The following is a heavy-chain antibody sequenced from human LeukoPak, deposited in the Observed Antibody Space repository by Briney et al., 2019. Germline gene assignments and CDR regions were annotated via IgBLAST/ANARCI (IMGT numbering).Heavy chain of an antibody. CDR2: IYSSVST. Sequence: PSETLSLTCTVSGDSINDHYWSWIRQPPGEGLEWIAYIYSSVSTNYNPSLKSRVTISVDTSKNQFSLKLSSVTAADTAVYYCARGPHNWGRGKNSPTFDYWGQGTLVAVSS. D-gene: IGHD7-27*01. CDR1: GDSINDHY. V-gene: IGHV4-4*09. J-gene: IGHJ4*02. CDR3: ARGPHNWGRGKNSPTFDY.